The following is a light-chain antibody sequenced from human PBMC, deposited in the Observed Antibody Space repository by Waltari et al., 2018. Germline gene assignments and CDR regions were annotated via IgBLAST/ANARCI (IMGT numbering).Light chain of an antibody. CDR1: QNDNHW. V-gene: IGKV1-12*01. CDR2: FAS. CDR3: QQANSFPPGT. J-gene: IGKJ3*01. Sequence: DPQMTQSPSSVSASIGDTVTITCRASQNDNHWVAWYQQKPGKAPTLLIYFASTLQSGVPSRFSGSGSGTHFTLTINNLQPEDVATYFCQQANSFPPGTFGPGTRVDIK.